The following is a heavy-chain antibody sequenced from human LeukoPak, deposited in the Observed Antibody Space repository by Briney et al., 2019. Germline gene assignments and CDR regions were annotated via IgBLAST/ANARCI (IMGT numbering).Heavy chain of an antibody. Sequence: GASVKVSCRASGYTFIAYYMHWVRQAPGQGLEWMGWINPSSGGTNYAQKFQGRVTMTRGTSISTAYMELSELRSDDTAVYYCAGQKDPRPIDYWGQGTLITVSS. V-gene: IGHV1-2*02. CDR1: GYTFIAYY. CDR3: AGQKDPRPIDY. J-gene: IGHJ4*02. CDR2: INPSSGGT.